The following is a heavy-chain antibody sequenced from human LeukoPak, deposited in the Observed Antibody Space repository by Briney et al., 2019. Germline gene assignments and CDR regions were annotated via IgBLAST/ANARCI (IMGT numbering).Heavy chain of an antibody. V-gene: IGHV4-61*02. D-gene: IGHD3-10*01. J-gene: IGHJ4*02. Sequence: PSQTLSLTCTVSGGSISSGSYYWSWIRQPAGKGLEWIGRIYTSGSTNYNPSLKSRVTISVDTSKNQFSLKLSSVTAADTAVYYCASGSRFNSVNYWGQGTLVTVSS. CDR2: IYTSGST. CDR3: ASGSRFNSVNY. CDR1: GGSISSGSYY.